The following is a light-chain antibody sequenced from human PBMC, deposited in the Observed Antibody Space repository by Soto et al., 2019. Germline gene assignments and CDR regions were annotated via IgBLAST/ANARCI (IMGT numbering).Light chain of an antibody. V-gene: IGLV2-11*01. Sequence: QSVLTQPRSVSGSPGQSVTLSCTGTSSDVGGYNYVNWYQQYPGKAPKVMIYDVKTRPSGVPDRFSGSKSGNTASLTISGLQAEDEADYYCCSYAGDYTFVFGTGTKLTVL. CDR2: DVK. CDR1: SSDVGGYNY. J-gene: IGLJ1*01. CDR3: CSYAGDYTFV.